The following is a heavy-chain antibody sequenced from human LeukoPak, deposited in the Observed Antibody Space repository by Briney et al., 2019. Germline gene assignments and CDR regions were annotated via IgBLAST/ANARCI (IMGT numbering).Heavy chain of an antibody. J-gene: IGHJ3*02. Sequence: SETLSLTCTVSGGSISSSSYYWGWIRQPPGKGLEWIGSIYYSWSTYYNPSLKSRVTISVDTSKNQFSLKLSSVTAADTAVYYCASNYGDYVENAFDIWGQGTMVTVSS. CDR2: IYYSWST. V-gene: IGHV4-39*01. CDR1: GGSISSSSYY. D-gene: IGHD4-17*01. CDR3: ASNYGDYVENAFDI.